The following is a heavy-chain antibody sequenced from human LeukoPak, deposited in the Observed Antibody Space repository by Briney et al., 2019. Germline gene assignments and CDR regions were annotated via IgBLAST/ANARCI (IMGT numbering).Heavy chain of an antibody. V-gene: IGHV3-23*01. CDR3: AKILTPWGDDASDI. J-gene: IGHJ3*02. Sequence: GGSLRLSCAASGFSVSSYAMTWVRQAPGKGLEWLSVISGTGDTTDYAEPGKGRFTTVRDNSMNTVLLQLSSLRAADTAVSSCAKILTPWGDDASDIWGHGTMVSVSS. D-gene: IGHD3-16*01. CDR1: GFSVSSYA. CDR2: ISGTGDTT.